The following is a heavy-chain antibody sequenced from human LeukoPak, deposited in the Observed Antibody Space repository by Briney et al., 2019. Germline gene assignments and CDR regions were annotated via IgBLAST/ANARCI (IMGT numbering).Heavy chain of an antibody. D-gene: IGHD1-26*01. J-gene: IGHJ4*02. CDR1: GFTFSSYW. CDR2: IKQDGSEK. V-gene: IGHV3-7*01. Sequence: GGSLRLSCADSGFTFSSYWMSWVRQAAGKGLEWVANIKQDGSEKYYVDSVKGRFTISRDNAKNSLYLQMNSLRAEDTAVYYCAREWHATFDNWGQGILVTVSS. CDR3: AREWHATFDN.